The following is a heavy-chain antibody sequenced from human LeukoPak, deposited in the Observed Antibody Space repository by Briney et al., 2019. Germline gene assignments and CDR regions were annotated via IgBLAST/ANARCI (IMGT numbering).Heavy chain of an antibody. Sequence: PGGSLRLSCAASGFTFSSYSMNWVRQAPGKGLEWVSYISSSSMTIYYADSVKGRFTISRDNAKNSLYLQMNSLIAEDTAVYYCARGKSRYYDSSGYDYWGQGTLVTVSS. J-gene: IGHJ4*02. CDR3: ARGKSRYYDSSGYDY. CDR2: ISSSSMTI. V-gene: IGHV3-48*01. CDR1: GFTFSSYS. D-gene: IGHD3-22*01.